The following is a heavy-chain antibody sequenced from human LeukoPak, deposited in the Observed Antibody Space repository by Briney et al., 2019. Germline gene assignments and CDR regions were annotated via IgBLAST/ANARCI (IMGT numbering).Heavy chain of an antibody. Sequence: KPSETLSLTCGFSGGSMSSSSYYWGWIRQPPGKGLEWIGSIYYSGSAYYNPSLKSRVTISVDSSKNQCSLKLSSVTAADTAVYYCARHGTVAHRFDYWGQGTLVTVSS. CDR1: GGSMSSSSYY. D-gene: IGHD4-23*01. CDR3: ARHGTVAHRFDY. V-gene: IGHV4-39*01. CDR2: IYYSGSA. J-gene: IGHJ4*02.